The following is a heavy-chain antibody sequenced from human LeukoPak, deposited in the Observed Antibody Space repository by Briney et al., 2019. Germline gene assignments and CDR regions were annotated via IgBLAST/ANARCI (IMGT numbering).Heavy chain of an antibody. CDR2: ISSSGSTI. V-gene: IGHV3-48*03. J-gene: IGHJ4*02. CDR1: GFTFSSYE. D-gene: IGHD1-26*01. CDR3: ARDYSGSYYGVDY. Sequence: QPGGSLRLSCAASGFTFSSYEMNWVRQAPGKGLEWVSYISSSGSTIYYADSVKGRFTISRDNAKNSLYLQMNSLRAEGTAVYYCARDYSGSYYGVDYWGQGTLVTVSS.